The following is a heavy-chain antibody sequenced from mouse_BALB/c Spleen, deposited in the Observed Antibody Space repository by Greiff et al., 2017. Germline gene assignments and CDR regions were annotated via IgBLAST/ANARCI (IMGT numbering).Heavy chain of an antibody. V-gene: IGHV1-14*01. J-gene: IGHJ4*01. D-gene: IGHD2-3*01. Sequence: VQLKESGPELVKPGASVKMSCKASGYTFTSYVMHWVKQKPGQGLEWIGYINPYNDGTKYNEKFKGKATLTSDKSSSTAYMELSSLTSEDSAVYYCARWLLRDAMDYWGQGTSVTVSS. CDR2: INPYNDGT. CDR1: GYTFTSYV. CDR3: ARWLLRDAMDY.